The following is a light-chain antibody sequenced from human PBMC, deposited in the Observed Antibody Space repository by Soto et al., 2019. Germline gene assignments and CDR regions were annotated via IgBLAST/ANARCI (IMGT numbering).Light chain of an antibody. V-gene: IGLV4-69*01. CDR1: SGHSNYA. J-gene: IGLJ3*02. CDR3: QTWGTGPHV. CDR2: LNSDGSH. Sequence: QLVLTQSPSVSASLGASVKVTCTLSSGHSNYAIAWHQVQPEKGPRYLMKLNSDGSHSKGDGIPDRFSGSSSGAERYLTISSLQSEDEADYYCQTWGTGPHVFDGGTKLTVL.